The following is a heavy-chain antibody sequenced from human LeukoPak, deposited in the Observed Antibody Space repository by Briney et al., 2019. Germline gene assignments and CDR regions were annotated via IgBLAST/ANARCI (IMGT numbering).Heavy chain of an antibody. J-gene: IGHJ4*02. CDR1: GGSISSSSHY. V-gene: IGHV4-39*07. Sequence: IPSETLSLTCTVSGGSISSSSHYWGWIRQPPGKGLEWIGSIYYSGSTYYNPSLKSRVTISVDTSKNQFSLKLSSVTAADTAVYYCARDREAQMATIRPLFDYWGQGTLVTVSS. CDR3: ARDREAQMATIRPLFDY. D-gene: IGHD5-24*01. CDR2: IYYSGST.